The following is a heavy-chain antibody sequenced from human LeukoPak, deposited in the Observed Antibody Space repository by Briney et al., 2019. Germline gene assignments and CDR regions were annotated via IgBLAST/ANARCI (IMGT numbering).Heavy chain of an antibody. CDR2: ISAYNVNT. J-gene: IGHJ4*02. CDR1: GYTFSNYG. CDR3: ASWAGYCSSNNCYATSLDY. Sequence: ASVKVSCKASGYTFSNYGISWVRQAPGQGLQWMGWISAYNVNTNFAQKLQGRVTMTTDTSTNTAYMELRSQRSDDTAVYYCASWAGYCSSNNCYATSLDYWGQGTLVTVSA. V-gene: IGHV1-18*01. D-gene: IGHD2-2*01.